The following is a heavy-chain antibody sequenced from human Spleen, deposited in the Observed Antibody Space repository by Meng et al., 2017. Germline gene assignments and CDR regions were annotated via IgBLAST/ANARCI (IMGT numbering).Heavy chain of an antibody. J-gene: IGHJ4*01. CDR1: GYTFTGYY. CDR3: ARAPAVGATTGFDY. D-gene: IGHD1-26*01. Sequence: ASVKVSCKASGYTFTGYYMHWVRQAPGQGLEWMGRINPNSGGTNYAQKFQGRVTMTRDTSISTAYMELSSLRSEDTAVYYCARAPAVGATTGFDYWGQGTRVT. V-gene: IGHV1-2*06. CDR2: INPNSGGT.